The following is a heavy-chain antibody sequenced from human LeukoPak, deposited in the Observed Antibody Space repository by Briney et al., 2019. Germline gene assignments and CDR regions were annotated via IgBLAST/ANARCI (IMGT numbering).Heavy chain of an antibody. CDR1: GGSISSGSYY. CDR3: ARDLLRLNYYYMDV. V-gene: IGHV4-61*02. J-gene: IGHJ6*03. Sequence: SQTLSLTCTVSGGSISSGSYYWSWIRQPAGKGLEWIGRIYTSGSTNYNPSLKSRVTISVDTSKNQFSLKLSSVTAADTAVYYCARDLLRLNYYYMDVWGKGTTATVSS. CDR2: IYTSGST. D-gene: IGHD3-3*01.